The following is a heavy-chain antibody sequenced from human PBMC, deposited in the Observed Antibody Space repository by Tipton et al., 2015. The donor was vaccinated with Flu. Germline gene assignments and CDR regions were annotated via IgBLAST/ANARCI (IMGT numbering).Heavy chain of an antibody. D-gene: IGHD1-26*01. CDR3: ARQGISGSFAFDL. J-gene: IGHJ3*01. V-gene: IGHV5-51*01. Sequence: QLVQSGAEVKKSGESLQISCEISGYSYTNYWVAWVRQAPGKRLELMGVIYLDDSDTRYGPSFQGQVTISADKSIRTAYLEWTSLKASDTAIYFCARQGISGSFAFDLWGQGTRVTVSS. CDR1: GYSYTNYW. CDR2: IYLDDSDT.